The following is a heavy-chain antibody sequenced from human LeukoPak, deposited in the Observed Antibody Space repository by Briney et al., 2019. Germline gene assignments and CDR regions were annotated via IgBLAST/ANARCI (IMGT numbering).Heavy chain of an antibody. J-gene: IGHJ6*03. CDR2: IYYSGST. V-gene: IGHV4-39*01. CDR1: GGSISSSSYY. D-gene: IGHD3-16*01. CDR3: ARARAHIWDYYYYMDV. Sequence: SSGTLSLTCTVSGGSISSSSYYWGWIRQPPGKGLEWIGSIYYSGSTYYNPSLKSRVTISVDTSKNQFSLKLSSVTAADTAVYYCARARAHIWDYYYYMDVWGKGTTVTISS.